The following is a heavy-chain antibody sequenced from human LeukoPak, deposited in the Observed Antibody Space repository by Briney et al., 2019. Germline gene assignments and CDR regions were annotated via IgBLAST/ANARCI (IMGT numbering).Heavy chain of an antibody. CDR3: ARDPTSSWETAFDM. CDR2: ITSGGSTI. J-gene: IGHJ3*02. CDR1: GFTFSNAW. Sequence: PGGSLRLSCAASGFTFSNAWMNWVRQAPGKGLEWVSYITSGGSTIYYADFVKGRFTISRDNARNSLYLQMNSLRAEDTAVYYCARDPTSSWETAFDMWGQGTMVTVSS. D-gene: IGHD1-26*01. V-gene: IGHV3-48*04.